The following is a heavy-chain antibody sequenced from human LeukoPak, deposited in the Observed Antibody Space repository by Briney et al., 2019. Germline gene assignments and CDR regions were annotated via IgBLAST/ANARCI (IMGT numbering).Heavy chain of an antibody. D-gene: IGHD6-13*01. V-gene: IGHV3-21*01. CDR2: ISSGSNYI. Sequence: PGGSLRLSCAASGFTFSSYSMNWVRQAPGKGLEWVSSISSGSNYIYYADSVKGRFTISRDNAKNSLYLQMNSLRAEDTAVYYCARDADSSSWSMYYYYSMDVWGQGTTVTVSS. J-gene: IGHJ6*02. CDR3: ARDADSSSWSMYYYYSMDV. CDR1: GFTFSSYS.